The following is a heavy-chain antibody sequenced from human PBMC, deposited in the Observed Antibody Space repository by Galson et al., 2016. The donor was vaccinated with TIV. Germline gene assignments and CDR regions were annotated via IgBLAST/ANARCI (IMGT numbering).Heavy chain of an antibody. D-gene: IGHD2-15*01. CDR1: GFSFSDYA. Sequence: SLRLSCAASGFSFSDYAIHWVRQAPGKGLEWVSVISYDGTNKFYADSVKGRFTISRDNSNSTLYLQMKSLRPEDTAAYYCARDKASGIGVVADYWGQGTLVTVSS. V-gene: IGHV3-30-3*01. CDR3: ARDKASGIGVVADY. CDR2: ISYDGTNK. J-gene: IGHJ4*02.